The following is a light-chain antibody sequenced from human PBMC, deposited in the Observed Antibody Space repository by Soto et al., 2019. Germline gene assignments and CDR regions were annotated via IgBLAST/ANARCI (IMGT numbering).Light chain of an antibody. CDR1: QSVASN. V-gene: IGKV3-15*01. CDR2: GAS. J-gene: IGKJ5*01. CDR3: QQYNNWPIT. Sequence: EIVMTQSPVTLSVSPGERATLSCRASQSVASNLAWYQEKPGQAPRLLIYGASTRATGIAARFSGSGSGTEFTLTISSLQSEDFAVYYCQQYNNWPITFGQGTRLEN.